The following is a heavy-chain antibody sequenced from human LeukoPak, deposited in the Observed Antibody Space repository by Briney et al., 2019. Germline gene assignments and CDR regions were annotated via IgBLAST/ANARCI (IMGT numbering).Heavy chain of an antibody. CDR2: ISYDGSNK. J-gene: IGHJ3*02. CDR1: GFTFSSYA. Sequence: GGSLRLSCAASGFTFSSYAMHWVRQAPGKGLEWVAVISYDGSNKYYADSVKGRFTISRDNSKNTLYLQMNSLRAEDTAVYYCARGGYGGGGAFDIWGQGTMVTVSS. CDR3: ARGGYGGGGAFDI. D-gene: IGHD4-23*01. V-gene: IGHV3-30-3*01.